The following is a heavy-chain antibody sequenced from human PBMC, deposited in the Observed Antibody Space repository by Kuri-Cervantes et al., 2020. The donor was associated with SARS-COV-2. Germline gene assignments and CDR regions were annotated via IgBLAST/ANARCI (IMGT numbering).Heavy chain of an antibody. CDR1: GYTFTSYY. J-gene: IGHJ4*02. CDR3: ARDLGYSSGWYGFPSN. V-gene: IGHV1-46*01. CDR2: INPSGGST. D-gene: IGHD6-19*01. Sequence: ASVKVSCRASGYTFTSYYMHWVRQAPGQGLEWMGIINPSGGSTSYAQKFQGRVTMTRDTSTSTVYMELSSLRSEDTAVYYCARDLGYSSGWYGFPSNWGQGTLVTVSS.